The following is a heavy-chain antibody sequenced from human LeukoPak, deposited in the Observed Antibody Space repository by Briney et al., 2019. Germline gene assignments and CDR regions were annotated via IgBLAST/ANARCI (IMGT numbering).Heavy chain of an antibody. CDR2: ISAYNGNT. J-gene: IGHJ4*02. Sequence: ASVKVSCKASGYTFTSYGISWVRQAPGQGLEWMGWISAYNGNTNYAQKLQGRVTMTTDTSASTAYMELRSLRSDDTAVYYCASKYCSGGSCSDCWGQGTLVTVSS. CDR1: GYTFTSYG. D-gene: IGHD2-15*01. CDR3: ASKYCSGGSCSDC. V-gene: IGHV1-18*01.